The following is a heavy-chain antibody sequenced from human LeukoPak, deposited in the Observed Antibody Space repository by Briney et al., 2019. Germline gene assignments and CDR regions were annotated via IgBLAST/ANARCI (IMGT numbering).Heavy chain of an antibody. D-gene: IGHD4/OR15-4a*01. CDR3: ARGVPVFDY. CDR2: IYGDDET. V-gene: IGHV3-66*02. CDR1: GFTITTNY. J-gene: IGHJ4*02. Sequence: GGSLRLSCAASGFTITTNYMNWVRQAPGKGLEWVSVIYGDDETNYADSVKGRFTISRDNSKNTLYLQMNSLRAEDTAVYYCARGVPVFDYWGQGTLVTVSS.